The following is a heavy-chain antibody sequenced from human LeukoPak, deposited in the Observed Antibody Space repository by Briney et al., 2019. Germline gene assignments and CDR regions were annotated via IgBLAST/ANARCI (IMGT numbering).Heavy chain of an antibody. CDR2: IYPGDSDT. CDR1: GYSFTSYW. V-gene: IGHV5-51*01. D-gene: IGHD3-3*01. CDR3: VRLAQYDFWSGPYY. J-gene: IGHJ4*02. Sequence: GESLKISCKGSGYSFTSYWIAWVRQMPGKGLEWMAIIYPGDSDTRFSPSFQGQVTISADKSISTAYLQWNSLKASDTAMYYCVRLAQYDFWSGPYYWGQGTLVTVSS.